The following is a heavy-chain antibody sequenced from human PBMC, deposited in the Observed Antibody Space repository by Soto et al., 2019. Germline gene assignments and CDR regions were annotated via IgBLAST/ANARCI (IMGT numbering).Heavy chain of an antibody. Sequence: QVQLVQSGAEVKKPGASVKVSCKASGYTFTSYDINWVRQATGQGLEYLGWMNPNSGNTAYVQKFQGRVTMTWDTSITTAYMELSSLRSEDTAVYFCARGIKYDCYSRWFDPWGQGTLVTVSS. CDR2: MNPNSGNT. D-gene: IGHD2-15*01. V-gene: IGHV1-8*01. CDR3: ARGIKYDCYSRWFDP. J-gene: IGHJ5*02. CDR1: GYTFTSYD.